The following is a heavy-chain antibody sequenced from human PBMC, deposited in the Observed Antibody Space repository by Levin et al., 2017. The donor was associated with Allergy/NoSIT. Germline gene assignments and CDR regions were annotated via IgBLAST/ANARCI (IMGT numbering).Heavy chain of an antibody. V-gene: IGHV3-30*18. J-gene: IGHJ5*02. CDR3: AKDRGYCSSTSCVVADWFDP. D-gene: IGHD2-2*01. CDR1: GFTFSSYG. Sequence: PGGSLRLSCAASGFTFSSYGMHWVRQAPGKGLEWVAVISYDGSNKYYADSVKGRFTISRDNSKNTLYLQMNSLRAEDTAVYYCAKDRGYCSSTSCVVADWFDPWGQGTLVTVSS. CDR2: ISYDGSNK.